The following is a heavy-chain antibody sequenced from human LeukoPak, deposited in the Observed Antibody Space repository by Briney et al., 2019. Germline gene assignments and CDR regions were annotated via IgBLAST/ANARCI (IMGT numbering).Heavy chain of an antibody. CDR3: ARYSPVGIFYFDY. J-gene: IGHJ4*02. Sequence: PSETPSLTCAVYGGSFSGYYWSWIRQPPGKGLEWIGSIYYSGSTYYNPSLKSRVTISVDTSKNQFSLKLSSVTAADTAVYYCARYSPVGIFYFDYWGQGTLVTVSS. V-gene: IGHV4-34*01. D-gene: IGHD1-26*01. CDR1: GGSFSGYY. CDR2: IYYSGST.